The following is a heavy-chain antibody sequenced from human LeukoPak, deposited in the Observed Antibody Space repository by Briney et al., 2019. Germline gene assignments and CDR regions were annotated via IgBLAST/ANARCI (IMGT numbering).Heavy chain of an antibody. V-gene: IGHV3-30*18. Sequence: QAGGSLRLSCAASGFTFSSYCMHWVRQAPGKGLEWVAVISYDGSNKYYADSVKGRFTIPRDNSKNTLYLQMTSLKAEDTAVYYCAKDIGGAGTLGPWGQGTLVTVSS. CDR1: GFTFSSYC. CDR2: ISYDGSNK. CDR3: AKDIGGAGTLGP. D-gene: IGHD1-1*01. J-gene: IGHJ5*02.